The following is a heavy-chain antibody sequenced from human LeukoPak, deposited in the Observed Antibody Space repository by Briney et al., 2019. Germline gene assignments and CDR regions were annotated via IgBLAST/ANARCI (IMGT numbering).Heavy chain of an antibody. Sequence: GGSLRLSCIASGFTVSSNYMTWVRQAPGKGLEWVSIIYSGGSTYYADSVKGRFTISRDNSKNTLYLQMNSLRAEDTAVYYCARGGAMIRGVFDYWGQGTLVTVSS. CDR2: IYSGGST. J-gene: IGHJ4*02. CDR3: ARGGAMIRGVFDY. CDR1: GFTVSSNY. V-gene: IGHV3-66*01. D-gene: IGHD3-10*01.